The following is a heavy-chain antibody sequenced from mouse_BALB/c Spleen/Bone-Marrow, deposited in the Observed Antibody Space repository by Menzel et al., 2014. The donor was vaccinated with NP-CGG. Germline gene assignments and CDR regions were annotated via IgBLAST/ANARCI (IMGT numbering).Heavy chain of an antibody. V-gene: IGHV1-54*01. J-gene: IGHJ3*01. Sequence: VQLQQSGVELVRPGTSVKVSCKASGYAFTNYWIEWVKQRPGQGLEWIGVINPGSGGINHNEKFKGKATLTADKSSNTAYMQLSSLTSDDSAVYFCARELGRGFAYWGQGTLVTVSA. CDR2: INPGSGGI. CDR3: ARELGRGFAY. D-gene: IGHD4-1*01. CDR1: GYAFTNYW.